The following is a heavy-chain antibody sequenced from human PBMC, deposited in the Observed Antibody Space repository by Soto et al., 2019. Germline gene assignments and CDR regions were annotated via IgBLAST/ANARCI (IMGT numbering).Heavy chain of an antibody. J-gene: IGHJ4*02. Sequence: PSETLSLTCAVYGGSFSGYYWSWIRQPPGKGLEWIGEINHSGSTNYNPSLKSRVTISVDTSKNQFSLKLSSVTAADTAVYYCARKANKWGLDYWGQGTLVTVSS. CDR3: ARKANKWGLDY. CDR2: INHSGST. D-gene: IGHD7-27*01. V-gene: IGHV4-34*01. CDR1: GGSFSGYY.